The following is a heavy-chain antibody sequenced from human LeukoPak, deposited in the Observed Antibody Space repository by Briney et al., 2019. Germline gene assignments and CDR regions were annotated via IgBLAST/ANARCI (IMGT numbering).Heavy chain of an antibody. J-gene: IGHJ3*02. D-gene: IGHD1-1*01. CDR3: ARVGLELYDAFDI. V-gene: IGHV1-2*02. CDR2: INPNSGGT. Sequence: ASVKVSCTASGYTFTGYYMHWVRQAPGQGLEWMGWINPNSGGTNYAQKFQGRVTMTRDTSISTAYMELSRLRSDDTAVYYCARVGLELYDAFDIWGQGTMVTVSS. CDR1: GYTFTGYY.